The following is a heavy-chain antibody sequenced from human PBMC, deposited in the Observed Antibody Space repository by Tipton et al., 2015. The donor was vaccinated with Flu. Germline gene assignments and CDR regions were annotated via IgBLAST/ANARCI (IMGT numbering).Heavy chain of an antibody. V-gene: IGHV4-4*02. CDR3: ASLTSGAGEDWFDP. D-gene: IGHD3-10*01. J-gene: IGHJ5*02. Sequence: TLSLTCAVFGGSISSDKWWSWVRQPPGKGLEWIGQIYHSGSINYNPSLRSRVAISVDESKNQFSLALASVTAADTAVYYCASLTSGAGEDWFDPWGQGTLVTVSS. CDR2: IYHSGSI. CDR1: GGSISSDKW.